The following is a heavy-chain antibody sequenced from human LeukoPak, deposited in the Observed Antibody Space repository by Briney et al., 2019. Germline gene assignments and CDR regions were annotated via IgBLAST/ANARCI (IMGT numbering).Heavy chain of an antibody. D-gene: IGHD1-1*01. J-gene: IGHJ5*02. V-gene: IGHV1-2*02. CDR2: INPNSGGT. Sequence: ASVKVSCKASGYTFTGYYMHWVRQAPGQGLEWMGWINPNSGGTNYAQKFQGRVTMTRDTSISTAYMELSRLRSDDTAVYYCATSGTNWNHGWNNWFDPWGQGTLVTVSS. CDR3: ATSGTNWNHGWNNWFDP. CDR1: GYTFTGYY.